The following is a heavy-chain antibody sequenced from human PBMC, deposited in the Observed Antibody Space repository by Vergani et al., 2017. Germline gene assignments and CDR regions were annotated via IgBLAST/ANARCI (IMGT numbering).Heavy chain of an antibody. V-gene: IGHV4-39*07. D-gene: IGHD2-15*01. Sequence: QLQLQESGPGLVKPSETLSLTCTVSGGSISSSSYYWGWIRQPPGKGLEWIGSIYYSGSTYYNPSLKSRVTISVDTSKNQFSLKLSSVTAADTAVYYCARGVGYCSGGSCYDYWGQGTLVTVSS. CDR3: ARGVGYCSGGSCYDY. CDR2: IYYSGST. CDR1: GGSISSSSYY. J-gene: IGHJ4*02.